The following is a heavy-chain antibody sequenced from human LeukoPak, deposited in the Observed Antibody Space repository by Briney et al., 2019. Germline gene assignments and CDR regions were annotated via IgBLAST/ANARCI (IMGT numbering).Heavy chain of an antibody. V-gene: IGHV3-33*01. CDR2: IWYDGSNK. CDR1: GFTFSSYG. D-gene: IGHD2/OR15-2a*01. CDR3: AREGPRGNSQFDY. Sequence: GGSLRLSCAASGFTFSSYGMHWVRQAPGKGLEWMALIWYDGSNKYYTDSVKGRLTISRDNSKNTLYLQMNSLRAEDTAIYYCAREGPRGNSQFDYWGQGTLVTVSS. J-gene: IGHJ4*02.